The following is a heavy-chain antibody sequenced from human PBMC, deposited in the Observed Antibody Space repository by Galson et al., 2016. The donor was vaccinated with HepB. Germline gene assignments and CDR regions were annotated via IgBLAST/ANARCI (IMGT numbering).Heavy chain of an antibody. CDR3: ARNRGYSGYDAFDI. CDR1: GFTFSDYY. Sequence: SLRLSCAASGFTFSDYYMSWIRQAPGKGLEWVSYISISSSYTNYADSVKGRFTISRDNAKNSVYLQMNSLRAEDTAVYYCARNRGYSGYDAFDIWGQGTIATVSS. V-gene: IGHV3-11*03. CDR2: ISISSSYT. J-gene: IGHJ3*02. D-gene: IGHD5-12*01.